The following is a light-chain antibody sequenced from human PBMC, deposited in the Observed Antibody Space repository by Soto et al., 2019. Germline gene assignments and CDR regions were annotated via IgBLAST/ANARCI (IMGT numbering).Light chain of an antibody. CDR1: QGIRND. CDR3: LQDYNYPWT. J-gene: IGKJ1*01. Sequence: AIQMTQSPSSLSASVGDRVTITCRASQGIRNDLGWYQQKPRKAPKLLFYAASSLQSGVPSRFSGSGSGTDFTLTISSLQPEDFATYYCLQDYNYPWTFVQGTKVEIK. V-gene: IGKV1-6*01. CDR2: AAS.